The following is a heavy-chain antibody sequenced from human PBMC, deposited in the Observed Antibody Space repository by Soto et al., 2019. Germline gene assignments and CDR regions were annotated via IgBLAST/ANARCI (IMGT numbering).Heavy chain of an antibody. J-gene: IGHJ6*02. CDR1: GFTFSRYD. CDR2: ISSTNIM. V-gene: IGHV3-48*02. Sequence: EVQLVESGGGLIQPGGSLRLSCTSSGFTFSRYDINWVRQAPGKGLQWISYISSTNIMYYADSVRGRFSISRENAKNSLFLQMNSLRDEDTAVYYCARGNGMDVWGQGTTVIVSS. CDR3: ARGNGMDV.